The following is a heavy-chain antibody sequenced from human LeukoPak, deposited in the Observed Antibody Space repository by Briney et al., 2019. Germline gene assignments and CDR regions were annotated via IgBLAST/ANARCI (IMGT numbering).Heavy chain of an antibody. V-gene: IGHV4-34*01. CDR3: ARRKSRDGYNGGXK. CDR1: GGSISSYY. D-gene: IGHD5-24*01. J-gene: IGHJ4*01. CDR2: INHSGST. Sequence: NPSETLSLTCTVSGGSISSYYWSWIRQPPGKGLEWIGEINHSGSTNYNPSLKSRVTISVDTFKNQFSLKLSSVTAADTAVYYCARRKSRDGYNGGXKWGXGXXVT.